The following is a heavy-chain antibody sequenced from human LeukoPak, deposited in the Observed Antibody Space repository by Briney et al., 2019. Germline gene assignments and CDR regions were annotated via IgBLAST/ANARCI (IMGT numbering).Heavy chain of an antibody. CDR1: GYTLTELS. V-gene: IGHV1-24*01. CDR2: FDPEDGET. J-gene: IGHJ1*01. D-gene: IGHD3-22*01. CDR3: ARDLRLRAEYFQH. Sequence: GASVKVSCKVSGYTLTELSMHWVRQAPGKGLEWMGGFDPEDGETIYAQKFQGRVTITADESTSTAYMELSSLRSEDTAVYYCARDLRLRAEYFQHWGQGTLVTVSS.